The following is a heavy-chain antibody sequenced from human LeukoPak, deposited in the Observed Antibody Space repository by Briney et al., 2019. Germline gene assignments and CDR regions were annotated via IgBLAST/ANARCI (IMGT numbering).Heavy chain of an antibody. CDR2: ISSGGRP. V-gene: IGHV3-23*01. CDR3: AKDPADMTAY. D-gene: IGHD2-15*01. Sequence: GGSLRLSCAASGLTFSNYAMSWVRQAPGKGLEWVSAISSGGRPYYADSVKGRFTISRDNSKNTLYLQMNSLRAEDTAVYFCAKDPADMTAYWGQGTLVTVSS. CDR1: GLTFSNYA. J-gene: IGHJ4*02.